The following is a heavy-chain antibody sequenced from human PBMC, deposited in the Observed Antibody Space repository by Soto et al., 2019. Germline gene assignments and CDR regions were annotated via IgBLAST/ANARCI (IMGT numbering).Heavy chain of an antibody. Sequence: EVQLLESGGGLVQPGGSLRLSCAASGFTFSNYGMTWVRQAPGKGLEWVSAISGSGDITYYADSVKGRFTISRDNSKNTLYLQMNSLRAEDTAVYYCAKRGGSSYWGQGTLVTVSS. D-gene: IGHD1-26*01. CDR2: ISGSGDIT. V-gene: IGHV3-23*01. CDR3: AKRGGSSY. J-gene: IGHJ4*02. CDR1: GFTFSNYG.